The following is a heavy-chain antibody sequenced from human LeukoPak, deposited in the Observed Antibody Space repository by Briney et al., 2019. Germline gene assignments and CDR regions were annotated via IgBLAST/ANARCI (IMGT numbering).Heavy chain of an antibody. CDR3: ARENALWFGDWRFVFDP. J-gene: IGHJ5*02. CDR2: IIPIFGTA. D-gene: IGHD3-10*01. CDR1: GGTFSSYA. V-gene: IGHV1-69*05. Sequence: SVKVSCKASGGTFSSYAISWVRQAPGQGLEWMGGIIPIFGTANYAQKFQGRVTITTDESTSTAYMELSSLRSEDTAVYYCARENALWFGDWRFVFDPWGQGTLVTVSS.